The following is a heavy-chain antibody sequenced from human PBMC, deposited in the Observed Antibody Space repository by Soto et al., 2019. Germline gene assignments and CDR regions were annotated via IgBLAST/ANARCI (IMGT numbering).Heavy chain of an antibody. Sequence: SVKVSCKASGGTFSSYAISWVRQAPGQGLEWMGGIIPIFGTANYAQKFQGRVTITADESTSTAYMELSSLRSEDTAVYYCATGLLEAFFFCSRYHLPCSFDYWGQGTLVSGSS. CDR3: ATGLLEAFFFCSRYHLPCSFDY. D-gene: IGHD3-3*01. J-gene: IGHJ4*02. CDR1: GGTFSSYA. CDR2: IIPIFGTA. V-gene: IGHV1-69*13.